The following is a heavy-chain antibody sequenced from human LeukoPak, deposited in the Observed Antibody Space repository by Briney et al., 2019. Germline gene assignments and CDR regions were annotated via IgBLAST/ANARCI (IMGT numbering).Heavy chain of an antibody. CDR2: IYYSGNT. D-gene: IGHD4-11*01. CDR1: GVSISSSNSY. J-gene: IGHJ5*02. V-gene: IGHV4-39*07. Sequence: SETLSLTCTVSGVSISSSNSYWDWIRQPPGKGLEWIGSIYYSGNTYYIASLKSQVSISIDTSKNQFSLKLSSVTAADTAVYYCSRESTVIWFDPWGQGTLVTVSS. CDR3: SRESTVIWFDP.